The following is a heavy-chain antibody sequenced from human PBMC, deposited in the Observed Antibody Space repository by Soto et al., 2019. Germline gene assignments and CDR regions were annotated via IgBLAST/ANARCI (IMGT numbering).Heavy chain of an antibody. J-gene: IGHJ5*02. CDR1: GYTFTSYG. Sequence: AASVKVSCKASGYTFTSYGISWVRQAPGQGLEWMGWISAYNGNTNYAQKLQGRVTMTTDTSTSTAYMELRSLRSDDTAVYYCARDRRNIAAAGRVYNWFDPWGQGTLVTVSS. D-gene: IGHD6-13*01. CDR3: ARDRRNIAAAGRVYNWFDP. V-gene: IGHV1-18*01. CDR2: ISAYNGNT.